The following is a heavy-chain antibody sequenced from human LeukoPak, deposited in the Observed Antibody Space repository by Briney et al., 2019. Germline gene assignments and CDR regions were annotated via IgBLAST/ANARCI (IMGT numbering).Heavy chain of an antibody. J-gene: IGHJ4*02. CDR2: INQDGSEK. CDR1: GFTFSSFW. V-gene: IGHV3-7*01. CDR3: ARDGGVSGYDLLDY. Sequence: GGSLRLSCAASGFTFSSFWMTWVRQAPGKGLEWVANINQDGSEKYYVDSVKGRFTISRDNAKNSVYLQMNSLRAEDTAVYYCARDGGVSGYDLLDYWGQGTLVAVSS. D-gene: IGHD5-12*01.